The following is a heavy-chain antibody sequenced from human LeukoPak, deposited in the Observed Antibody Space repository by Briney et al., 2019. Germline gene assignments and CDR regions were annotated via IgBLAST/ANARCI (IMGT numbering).Heavy chain of an antibody. J-gene: IGHJ4*02. V-gene: IGHV4-34*01. CDR1: GGSFSGYY. CDR2: INHGGST. Sequence: PSETLSLTCAVYGGSFSGYYWSWIRQPPGKGLEWIGEINHGGSTNDNPSLKSRVTISVDTSKNQFSLKLSSVTAADTAVYYCARILRRGYSSGWYYFYYWGQGTLVTVSS. CDR3: ARILRRGYSSGWYYFYY. D-gene: IGHD6-19*01.